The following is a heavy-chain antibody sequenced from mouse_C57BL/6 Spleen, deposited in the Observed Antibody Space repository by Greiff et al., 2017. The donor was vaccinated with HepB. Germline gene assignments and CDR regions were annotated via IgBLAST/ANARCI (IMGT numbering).Heavy chain of an antibody. CDR2: ISSGSSTI. CDR3: ARTHYYGRGAMDY. Sequence: EVHLVESGGGLVKPGGSLKLSCAASGFTFSDYGMHWVRQAPAKGMKWIAYISSGSSTIYYADTVKGRFTISRDNAKNTLFLQMTSLRSEDTAMYYCARTHYYGRGAMDYWGQGTSVTVSS. D-gene: IGHD1-1*01. J-gene: IGHJ4*01. V-gene: IGHV5-17*01. CDR1: GFTFSDYG.